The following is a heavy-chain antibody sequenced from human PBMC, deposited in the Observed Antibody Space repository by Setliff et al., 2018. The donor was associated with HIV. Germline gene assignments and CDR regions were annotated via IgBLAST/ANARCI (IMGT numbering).Heavy chain of an antibody. CDR1: GYSISSGYY. V-gene: IGHV4-38-2*01. D-gene: IGHD5-12*01. Sequence: SETLSLTCAVSGYSISSGYYWGWIRQTPGKGLEWIGSIYHSGTTYNPSLRSRVTISVDTSKNQFSLKLSSVTAADTAVYYCARQGDGYNLYHVYYFDYWGQGTQVTV. CDR3: ARQGDGYNLYHVYYFDY. J-gene: IGHJ4*02. CDR2: IYHSGTT.